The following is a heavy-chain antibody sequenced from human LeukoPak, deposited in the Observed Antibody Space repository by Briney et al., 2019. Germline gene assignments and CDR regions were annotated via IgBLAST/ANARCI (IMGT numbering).Heavy chain of an antibody. J-gene: IGHJ5*02. CDR1: GFTFSSYA. Sequence: PGGSLRLSCAASGFTFSSYAMSWVRQAPGKGLEWVSAISGSGGSTYYADSVKGRFTMSRDNSKSTLYLQMNSLRGEDSAVYFCAKIEPPRGGRSGWYETNDLWGQGTPVTVSS. D-gene: IGHD6-19*01. CDR3: AKIEPPRGGRSGWYETNDL. CDR2: ISGSGGST. V-gene: IGHV3-23*01.